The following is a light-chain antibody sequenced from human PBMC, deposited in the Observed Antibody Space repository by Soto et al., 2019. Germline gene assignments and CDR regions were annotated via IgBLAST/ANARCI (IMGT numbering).Light chain of an antibody. J-gene: IGLJ1*01. Sequence: QSVLTQPPSVSGSPGQSVAISCTGTSSDVGSYNRVSWYQQPPGTAPKLMIYDVSNRPSGVPDRFSESKSGNTASLTISGFQDEDEADYYCSPYTSSSTYVFGTGTKVT. CDR2: DVS. V-gene: IGLV2-18*02. CDR3: SPYTSSSTYV. CDR1: SSDVGSYNR.